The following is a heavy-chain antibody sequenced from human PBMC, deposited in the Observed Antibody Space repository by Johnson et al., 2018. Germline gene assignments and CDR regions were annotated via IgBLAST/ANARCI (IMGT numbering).Heavy chain of an antibody. D-gene: IGHD4-17*01. J-gene: IGHJ4*02. CDR1: GFTFNAYS. CDR2: ISITSRDI. Sequence: VQLVESGGGLVKXGGSLRLSCAASGFTFNAYSMIWVRQAPGRGLEWVSSISITSRDIFYADSVKGRFTTSRDNAKNSLYLQMDSLRAEDTAVYYCAREDYGDYGYWGQGTLVTVSS. CDR3: AREDYGDYGY. V-gene: IGHV3-21*06.